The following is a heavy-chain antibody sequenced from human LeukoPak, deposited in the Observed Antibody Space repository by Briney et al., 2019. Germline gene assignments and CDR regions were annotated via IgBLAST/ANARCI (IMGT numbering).Heavy chain of an antibody. V-gene: IGHV3-7*01. D-gene: IGHD6-19*01. J-gene: IGHJ4*02. CDR1: GFTFSSHW. CDR3: ARDRGSSGWYEFDY. CDR2: IKPDGSGK. Sequence: GGSLRLSCAAPGFTFSSHWMSWGRQAPGKGLEGVASIKPDGSGKYYVDSVKGRFHISRDSAKTSLYLQMNTLRAEATAVYYCARDRGSSGWYEFDYWGQGTLVTVSS.